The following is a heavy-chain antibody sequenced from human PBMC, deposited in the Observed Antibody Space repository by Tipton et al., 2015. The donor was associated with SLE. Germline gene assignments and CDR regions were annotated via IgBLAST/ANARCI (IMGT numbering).Heavy chain of an antibody. Sequence: QSGAEVKKPGESLKISCKGSGYSFSTYWIGWVRQMPGKGLEWMGIIYPGDSDTRYSPSFQGQVTISAAKSISTAYLQWSSLKASDTAIYYCAGRDYDTSGWADSWGQGTLVTV. CDR3: AGRDYDTSGWADS. V-gene: IGHV5-51*03. D-gene: IGHD3-22*01. CDR2: IYPGDSDT. CDR1: GYSFSTYW. J-gene: IGHJ4*02.